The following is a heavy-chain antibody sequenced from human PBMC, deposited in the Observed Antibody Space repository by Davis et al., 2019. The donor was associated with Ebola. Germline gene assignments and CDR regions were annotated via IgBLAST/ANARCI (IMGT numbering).Heavy chain of an antibody. D-gene: IGHD2-15*01. CDR3: ARHIYCSGGSCYWYFDL. CDR1: GYSFTSYW. V-gene: IGHV5-51*01. Sequence: GESLKISCKGSGYSFTSYWIGWVRQMPGKGLECMGIIFPGDSDTRYSPSFQGHVTILTDRSISTAYLQWSSLQASDTAMYYCARHIYCSGGSCYWYFDLWGRGTLVTVSS. J-gene: IGHJ2*01. CDR2: IFPGDSDT.